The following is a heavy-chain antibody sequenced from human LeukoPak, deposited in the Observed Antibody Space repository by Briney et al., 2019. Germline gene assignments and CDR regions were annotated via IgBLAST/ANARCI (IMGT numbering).Heavy chain of an antibody. Sequence: GGSLRLSCAASGFALRTYWMHWVRQAQGKGLVWVSLINSDGTSTIYADSVKGRFTISRDTAKNTLYLEMNRLRADDTAVYYCTRAGSGSSYDSWGQGTLVTVSS. CDR3: TRAGSGSSYDS. J-gene: IGHJ4*02. D-gene: IGHD3-10*01. V-gene: IGHV3-74*01. CDR1: GFALRTYW. CDR2: INSDGTST.